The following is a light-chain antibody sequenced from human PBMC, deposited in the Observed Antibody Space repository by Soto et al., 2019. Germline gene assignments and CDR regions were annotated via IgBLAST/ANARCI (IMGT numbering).Light chain of an antibody. CDR1: QSVNRY. Sequence: EIVLTQSPATLSLSPGERATLSCWASQSVNRYLVWYQQKPGQAPRLLMYDASKRATGIPARFSGSGSGTDFNLTISSLEPEDFAVYYCQQRDIWPWTFGQGTKV. J-gene: IGKJ1*01. V-gene: IGKV3-11*01. CDR2: DAS. CDR3: QQRDIWPWT.